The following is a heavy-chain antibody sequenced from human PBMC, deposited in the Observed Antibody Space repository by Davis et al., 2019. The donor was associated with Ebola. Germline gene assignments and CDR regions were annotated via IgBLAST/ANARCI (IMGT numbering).Heavy chain of an antibody. D-gene: IGHD1-1*01. CDR3: ASKQRPQLERRGATLYYYYYGMDV. Sequence: GESLKISCAASGFTFSSYAMSWVRQAPGKGLEWVSAISGSGGSTYYADPVKGRFTISRDNSKNTLYLQMNSLRAEDTAVYYCASKQRPQLERRGATLYYYYYGMDVWGQGTTVTVSS. V-gene: IGHV3-23*01. J-gene: IGHJ6*02. CDR2: ISGSGGST. CDR1: GFTFSSYA.